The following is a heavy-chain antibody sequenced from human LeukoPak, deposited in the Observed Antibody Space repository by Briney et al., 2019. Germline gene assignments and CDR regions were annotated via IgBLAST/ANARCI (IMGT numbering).Heavy chain of an antibody. J-gene: IGHJ6*03. CDR3: ARGDDFWSGYYYMDV. CDR2: MNPNSGNT. CDR1: GYTFTSYD. V-gene: IGHV1-8*01. Sequence: GASVKVSCKASGYTFTSYDINWVRQATGQGLEWMGWMNPNSGNTGYAQKFQGRVTMTRNTSISTAYMELSSLRSEDTAVYYCARGDDFWSGYYYMDVWGKGTTVTVSS. D-gene: IGHD3-3*01.